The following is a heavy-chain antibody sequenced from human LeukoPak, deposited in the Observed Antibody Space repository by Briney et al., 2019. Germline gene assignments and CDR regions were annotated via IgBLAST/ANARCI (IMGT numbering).Heavy chain of an antibody. Sequence: SETLSLTCTVSGGSISSSSYYWGWIRQPPGKGLEWIGSIYYSGSTYYNPSLKSRVTISVDTSKNQFSLKLSSVTAADTAVYYCAITITIFGVVDYWDQGTLVTVSS. CDR1: GGSISSSSYY. J-gene: IGHJ4*02. D-gene: IGHD3-3*01. V-gene: IGHV4-39*01. CDR3: AITITIFGVVDY. CDR2: IYYSGST.